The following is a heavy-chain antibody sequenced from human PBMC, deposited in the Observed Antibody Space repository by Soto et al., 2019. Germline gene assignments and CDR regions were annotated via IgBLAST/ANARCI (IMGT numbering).Heavy chain of an antibody. D-gene: IGHD3-3*01. V-gene: IGHV1-46*01. J-gene: IGHJ6*02. Sequence: ASVKVSCKAFGYTFTSYYLHWVRQAPGQGLEWMGIINPSGGSTNYAQKFQGRVAMTRDTSTSTVYMDLSSLGSDGTAMYYCARDLGVGPPYYYYGMDVWGQGTTVTVSS. CDR3: ARDLGVGPPYYYYGMDV. CDR2: INPSGGST. CDR1: GYTFTSYY.